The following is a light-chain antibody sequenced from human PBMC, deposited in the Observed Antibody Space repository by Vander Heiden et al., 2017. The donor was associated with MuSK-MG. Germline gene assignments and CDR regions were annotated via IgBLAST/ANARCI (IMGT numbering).Light chain of an antibody. CDR1: NIGSKS. Sequence: SYVLTQPPSVAVAPGNTARITCGGNNIGSKSVHWYQQKPGQAPVLVIYYDSDRPPGIPERFSGSNSGNTATLTISRVEAGDEADYYCQVWDSSSDLGVFGGGTKLTGL. CDR3: QVWDSSSDLGV. J-gene: IGLJ3*02. CDR2: YDS. V-gene: IGLV3-21*04.